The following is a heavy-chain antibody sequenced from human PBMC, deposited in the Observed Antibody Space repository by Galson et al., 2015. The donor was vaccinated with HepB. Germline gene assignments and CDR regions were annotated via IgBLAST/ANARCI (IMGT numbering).Heavy chain of an antibody. CDR3: ARYAYTSDWYRGRIDY. V-gene: IGHV1-18*01. J-gene: IGHJ4*01. Sequence: SEYTFTSYGITWVRQAPGQGFEWMGWISTYNGNTNYAQKVQDRVTMTTDTSTNTASMELRTLTSDDTAVYYCARYAYTSDWYRGRIDYWGQGTLVTVSS. CDR1: EYTFTSYG. D-gene: IGHD2-21*02. CDR2: ISTYNGNT.